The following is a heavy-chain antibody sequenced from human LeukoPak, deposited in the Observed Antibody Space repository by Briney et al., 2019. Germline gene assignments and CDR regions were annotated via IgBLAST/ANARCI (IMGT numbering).Heavy chain of an antibody. CDR3: ARDWTCTNGVCYIYDY. D-gene: IGHD2-8*01. V-gene: IGHV3-74*01. Sequence: GGSLRLSCAASGFTFSSYWMHWVRQAPGKGLVWVSRINSDGSSTSYADSVKGRFTISRDNAKNTLYLQMNRLRAEDTAVYYCARDWTCTNGVCYIYDYWGQGTLVTVSS. CDR1: GFTFSSYW. CDR2: INSDGSST. J-gene: IGHJ4*02.